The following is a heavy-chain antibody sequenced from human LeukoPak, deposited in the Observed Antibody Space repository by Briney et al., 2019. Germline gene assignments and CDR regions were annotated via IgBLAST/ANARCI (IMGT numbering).Heavy chain of an antibody. Sequence: GGSLRLSCAASGFNFNDYGIHWVRQAPGKGLEWVANIKQDGSEKYYVDSVKGRFTISRDNAKNSLYLQMNSLRAEDTAVYYCARDFEPYNWFDPWGQGTLVTVSS. CDR3: ARDFEPYNWFDP. D-gene: IGHD1-14*01. V-gene: IGHV3-7*01. J-gene: IGHJ5*02. CDR2: IKQDGSEK. CDR1: GFNFNDYG.